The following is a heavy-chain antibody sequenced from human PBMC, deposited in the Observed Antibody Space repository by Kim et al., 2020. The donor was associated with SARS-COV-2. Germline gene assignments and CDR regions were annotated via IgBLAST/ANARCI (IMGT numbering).Heavy chain of an antibody. CDR3: ARGGDGYYYGMDV. Sequence: YGQGFTGRFVFSLDTSVSTAYLQISSLKAEDAAVYYCARGGDGYYYGMDVWGQGTTVTVSS. J-gene: IGHJ6*02. V-gene: IGHV7-4-1*02.